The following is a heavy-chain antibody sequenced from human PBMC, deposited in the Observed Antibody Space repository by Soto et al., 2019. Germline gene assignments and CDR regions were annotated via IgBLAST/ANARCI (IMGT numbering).Heavy chain of an antibody. CDR3: ALCFRGGDADWFDP. Sequence: ASVKVSCKASGYTFTSYAMHWVRQAPGQRLEWMGWINAGNGNTKYSQKFQGRVTITRDTSASTAYMELSSLRSEETAVYYCALCFRGGDADWFDPCGQRSLVPVSA. CDR1: GYTFTSYA. CDR2: INAGNGNT. J-gene: IGHJ5*02. D-gene: IGHD2-21*02. V-gene: IGHV1-3*01.